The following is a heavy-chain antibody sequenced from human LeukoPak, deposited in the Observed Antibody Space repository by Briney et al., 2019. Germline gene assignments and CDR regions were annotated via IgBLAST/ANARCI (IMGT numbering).Heavy chain of an antibody. CDR2: LSGSGGST. D-gene: IGHD3-22*01. CDR1: GFTFNNYG. Sequence: GGSLGLSCAASGFTFNNYGMSWVRQAPGKGLEWVSSLSGSGGSTYYADSVKGRFTISRDNSKNTLYLQMNSLRAEDTAVYYCAKSSYYDSSGYYREYYFDYWGQGTLVTVSS. CDR3: AKSSYYDSSGYYREYYFDY. V-gene: IGHV3-23*01. J-gene: IGHJ4*02.